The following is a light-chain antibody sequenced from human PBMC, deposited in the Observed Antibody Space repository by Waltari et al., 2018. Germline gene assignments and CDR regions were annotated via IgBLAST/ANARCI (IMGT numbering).Light chain of an antibody. CDR2: KDT. CDR1: ALPKQY. Sequence: SYELTQPPSVSVSPGQTAKIPCSGDALPKQYTYWYQQKPGQAPLLGIYKDTERPSGIPERCSGSSSGTTVTLTISGVQAEDEADYYCLSAYSGGSQGVFGGGTKLTVL. V-gene: IGLV3-25*03. J-gene: IGLJ2*01. CDR3: LSAYSGGSQGV.